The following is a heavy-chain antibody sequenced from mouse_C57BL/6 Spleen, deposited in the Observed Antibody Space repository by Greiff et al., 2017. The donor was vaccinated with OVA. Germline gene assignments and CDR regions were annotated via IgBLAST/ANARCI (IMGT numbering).Heavy chain of an antibody. D-gene: IGHD1-1*01. CDR1: GFTFTSYA. J-gene: IGHJ2*01. CDR3: ARDYYGSSYFDY. CDR2: ISDGGSYT. V-gene: IGHV5-4*01. Sequence: EVKVVESGGGLVKPGGSLKLSCAASGFTFTSYAMSWVRQTPVKRLEWVANISDGGSYTYYPDNVKGRFTISRDNAKNNLYLQMSQLKSEDTAMYYGARDYYGSSYFDYWGQGTTLTVSS.